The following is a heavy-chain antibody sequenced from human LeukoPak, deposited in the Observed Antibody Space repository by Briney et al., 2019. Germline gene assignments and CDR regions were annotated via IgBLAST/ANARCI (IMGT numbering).Heavy chain of an antibody. J-gene: IGHJ3*02. CDR3: ARSSVFGPFDI. V-gene: IGHV4-59*08. Sequence: SETLSLTCTVSGGSISGSYWSWIRQPPGKGLEWIAYMYNSGSTNYNPSLKSRVTISIDTSKNQFSLKLSSVTAADTALYYCARSSVFGPFDIWGQGTMVTVSS. CDR1: GGSISGSY. CDR2: MYNSGST. D-gene: IGHD6-25*01.